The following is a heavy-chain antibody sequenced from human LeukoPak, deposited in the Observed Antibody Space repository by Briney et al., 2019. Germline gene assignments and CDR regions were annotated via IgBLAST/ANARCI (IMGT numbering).Heavy chain of an antibody. J-gene: IGHJ3*02. V-gene: IGHV5-10-1*01. Sequence: GASLKISFKGSGYSFTSYWISWVRQMPGKGLEWMGRIDPSDSYTNYSPSFQGHVTISADKSISTAYLQWSSLKASDTAMYYCARHMDTPQNDAFDIWGQGTMVTVSS. D-gene: IGHD5-18*01. CDR2: IDPSDSYT. CDR3: ARHMDTPQNDAFDI. CDR1: GYSFTSYW.